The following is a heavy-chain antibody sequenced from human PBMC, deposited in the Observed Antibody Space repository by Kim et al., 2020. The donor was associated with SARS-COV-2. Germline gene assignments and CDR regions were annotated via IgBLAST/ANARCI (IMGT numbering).Heavy chain of an antibody. D-gene: IGHD6-13*01. V-gene: IGHV1-69*13. J-gene: IGHJ5*02. CDR3: ARDTWSSSSWYRDDNWFDP. Sequence: SVKVSCKASGGTFSSYAISWVRQAPGQGLEWMGGIIPIFGTANYAQKFQGRVTITADESTSTAYMELSSLRSEDTAVYYCARDTWSSSSWYRDDNWFDPWGQGTLVTVSS. CDR1: GGTFSSYA. CDR2: IIPIFGTA.